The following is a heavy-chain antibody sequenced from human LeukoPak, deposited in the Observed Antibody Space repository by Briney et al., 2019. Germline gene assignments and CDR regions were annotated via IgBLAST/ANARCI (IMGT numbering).Heavy chain of an antibody. V-gene: IGHV3-20*04. CDR3: ARRGEPDYFYYYMDV. Sequence: RGSLRLSCAAFGFKFEDFGMSWVRQSPGKGLEWVSGIDWKGSNSGYADSVKGRFTISRDNAKNSLYLHMNSLRADDTALYYCARRGEPDYFYYYMDVWGKGTTVTVSS. D-gene: IGHD1-14*01. CDR1: GFKFEDFG. J-gene: IGHJ6*03. CDR2: IDWKGSNS.